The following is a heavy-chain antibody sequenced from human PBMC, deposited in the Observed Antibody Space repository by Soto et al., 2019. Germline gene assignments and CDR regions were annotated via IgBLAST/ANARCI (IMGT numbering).Heavy chain of an antibody. V-gene: IGHV4-39*01. D-gene: IGHD6-19*01. CDR3: ASLGSIAVAGTLDY. Sequence: QLQLQESGPGLVKPSETLSLTCTVSGGSISSSSYYWGWIRQPPGKGLEWIGRIYYSGSTYYNPSPNSRVTISLATSKPQLSLKLSSVTAADTAVYSCASLGSIAVAGTLDYSCQGTLVTVSS. J-gene: IGHJ4*02. CDR2: IYYSGST. CDR1: GGSISSSSYY.